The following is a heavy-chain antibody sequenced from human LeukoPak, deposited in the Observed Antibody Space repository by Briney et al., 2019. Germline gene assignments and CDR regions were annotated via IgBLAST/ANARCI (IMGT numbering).Heavy chain of an antibody. Sequence: SETLSLTCTVSGGSISSYYWSWIRQPPGKGLEWIGYIYYSGSTNYNPSLKSRVTISVDTSKNQFSLKLSSVTAADTAVYYCARLPLMSYYYYYMGVWGKGTTVTVSS. J-gene: IGHJ6*03. V-gene: IGHV4-59*01. CDR1: GGSISSYY. CDR3: ARLPLMSYYYYYMGV. CDR2: IYYSGST. D-gene: IGHD2-8*01.